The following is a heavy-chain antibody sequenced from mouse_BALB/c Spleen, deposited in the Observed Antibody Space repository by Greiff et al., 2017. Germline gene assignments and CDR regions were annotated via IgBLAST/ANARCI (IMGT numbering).Heavy chain of an antibody. CDR1: GFTFSSYT. CDR2: ISSGGSYT. Sequence: EVKLVESGGGLVKPGGSLKLSCAASGFTFSSYTMSWVRQTPEKRLEWVATISSGGSYTYYPDSVKGRFTISRDNAKNTLYLQMSSLKSEDTAMYYCTRESSDSSGYVPYWGQGTLVTVSA. V-gene: IGHV5-6-4*01. CDR3: TRESSDSSGYVPY. J-gene: IGHJ3*01. D-gene: IGHD3-2*01.